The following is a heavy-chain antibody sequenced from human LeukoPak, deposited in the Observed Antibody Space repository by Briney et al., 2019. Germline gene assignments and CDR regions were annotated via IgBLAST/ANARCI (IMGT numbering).Heavy chain of an antibody. CDR2: ISSSSSYI. Sequence: GGSLRLSCAASGFTFSSYSMNWVRQAPGKGLEWVSSISSSSSYIYYADSVKGRFTISRDNAKNSLYLQMNSLRAEDTAVYYCAKDSDYGTLGYYFDCWGQGTLVTVSS. D-gene: IGHD4-17*01. CDR3: AKDSDYGTLGYYFDC. J-gene: IGHJ4*02. V-gene: IGHV3-21*01. CDR1: GFTFSSYS.